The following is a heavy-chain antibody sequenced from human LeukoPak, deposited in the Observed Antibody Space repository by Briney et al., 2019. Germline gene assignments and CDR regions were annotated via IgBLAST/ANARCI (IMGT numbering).Heavy chain of an antibody. D-gene: IGHD4-23*01. J-gene: IGHJ6*03. Sequence: SETLSLTCTVSGGSISSSSYYWGWIRQPPGKGLEWIGSIYYSGSTYYNPSLKSRVTISVDTSKNQFSLKLSSVTAVDTAMYYCAREVADYGGYYYYHYMDVWGKGTTVTISS. V-gene: IGHV4-39*07. CDR2: IYYSGST. CDR3: AREVADYGGYYYYHYMDV. CDR1: GGSISSSSYY.